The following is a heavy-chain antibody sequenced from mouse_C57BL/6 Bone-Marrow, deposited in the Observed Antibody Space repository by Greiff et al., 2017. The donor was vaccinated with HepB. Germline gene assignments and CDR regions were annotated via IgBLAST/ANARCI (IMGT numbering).Heavy chain of an antibody. CDR3: ASPLYYGSSYAWFAY. Sequence: VQLQQSGAELVRPGASVKLSCKASGYTFTDYYINWVKQRPGQGLEWIARIYPGSGNTYYNEKFKGKATLTAEKSSSTAYMQLSSLTSEDSAVYFCASPLYYGSSYAWFAYWGQGTLVTVSA. CDR1: GYTFTDYY. V-gene: IGHV1-76*01. J-gene: IGHJ3*01. CDR2: IYPGSGNT. D-gene: IGHD1-1*01.